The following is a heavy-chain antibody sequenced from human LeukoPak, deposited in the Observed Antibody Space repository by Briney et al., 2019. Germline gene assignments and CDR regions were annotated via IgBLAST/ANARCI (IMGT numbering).Heavy chain of an antibody. CDR1: GFTFDDYA. Sequence: SGDSLRLSCAASGFTFDDYAMHWVRQAPGKGLEWVSLKREDGGRTHYADSVKGRFTISRDNSKNSLYLQMNSLRTEDTAFYYCAKAYYDYVWGSYRYFCAFDIWGQGTMVTVSS. J-gene: IGHJ3*02. CDR2: KREDGGRT. CDR3: AKAYYDYVWGSYRYFCAFDI. V-gene: IGHV3-43*02. D-gene: IGHD3-16*02.